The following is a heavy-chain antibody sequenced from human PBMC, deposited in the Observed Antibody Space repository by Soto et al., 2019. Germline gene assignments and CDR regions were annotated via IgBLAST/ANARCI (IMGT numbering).Heavy chain of an antibody. J-gene: IGHJ6*02. Sequence: GGSLRLSCAASGFSISDYGMAWVRQAPGKGLEWVALISYDGNNTYYADSVKGRFTISRDNSKDTLFLQMTGLRAEDTAVYYCAKGAGDRLSLGMDVWGQGTTVTVSS. CDR3: AKGAGDRLSLGMDV. D-gene: IGHD1-26*01. V-gene: IGHV3-30*18. CDR2: ISYDGNNT. CDR1: GFSISDYG.